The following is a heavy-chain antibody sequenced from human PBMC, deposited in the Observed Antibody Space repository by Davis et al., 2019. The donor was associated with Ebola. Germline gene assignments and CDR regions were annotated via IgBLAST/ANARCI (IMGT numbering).Heavy chain of an antibody. J-gene: IGHJ4*02. CDR3: AKGAILLWFSADDY. CDR1: GFTFSSYA. CDR2: ISGSGGST. D-gene: IGHD3-10*01. V-gene: IGHV3-23*01. Sequence: GESLKISCAASGFTFSSYAMSWVRQAPGKGLEWVSAISGSGGSTYYADSVKGRFTISRDNSKNTLYLQMNSLRAEGTAVYYCAKGAILLWFSADDYWGQGTLITVSS.